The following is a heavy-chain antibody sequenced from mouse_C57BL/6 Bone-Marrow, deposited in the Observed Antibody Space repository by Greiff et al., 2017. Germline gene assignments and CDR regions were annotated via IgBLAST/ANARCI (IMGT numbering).Heavy chain of an antibody. J-gene: IGHJ2*01. Sequence: QVQLQQSGTELVKPGASVKLSCKVSGYTFTSYWMHWVKQRPGQGLEWIGNINPSNGGTNYNEKFKSKATLTVDKSSSTAYMQLSSLTSEDSAVYYCARWGYYGSRDYWGKGTTLTVSS. V-gene: IGHV1-53*01. D-gene: IGHD1-1*01. CDR3: ARWGYYGSRDY. CDR1: GYTFTSYW. CDR2: INPSNGGT.